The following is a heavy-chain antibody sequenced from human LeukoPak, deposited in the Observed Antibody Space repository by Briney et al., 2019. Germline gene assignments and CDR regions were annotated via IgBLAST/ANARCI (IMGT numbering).Heavy chain of an antibody. J-gene: IGHJ6*02. CDR3: AKVGYCSNTSCYYYYYGMDV. V-gene: IGHV3-23*01. D-gene: IGHD2-2*01. Sequence: GGSLRLSCAASGFTFSSYAMSWVRQAPGKGLEWVSAISGSGGSTYYADSVKGRFTISRDNSKNTLYLQMNSLRAEDTAVYYCAKVGYCSNTSCYYYYYGMDVWGQGTTVTVSS. CDR2: ISGSGGST. CDR1: GFTFSSYA.